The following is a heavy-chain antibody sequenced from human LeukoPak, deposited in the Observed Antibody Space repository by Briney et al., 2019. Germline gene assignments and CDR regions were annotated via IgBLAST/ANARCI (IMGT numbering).Heavy chain of an antibody. V-gene: IGHV3-7*01. CDR1: GFTFSSYW. CDR2: IKQDGSEK. Sequence: PVGSLRLSCAASGFTFSSYWMSWVRQAPGKGLEWVANIKQDGSEKYYVDPVKGRFTISRDNAKNSLYLQMNSLRAEDTAVYYCARGPSYYDFWSGYSLDYWGQGTLVTVSS. D-gene: IGHD3-3*01. J-gene: IGHJ4*02. CDR3: ARGPSYYDFWSGYSLDY.